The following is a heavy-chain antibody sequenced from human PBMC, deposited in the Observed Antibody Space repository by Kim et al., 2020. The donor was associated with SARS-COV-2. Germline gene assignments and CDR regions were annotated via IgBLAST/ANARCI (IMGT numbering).Heavy chain of an antibody. V-gene: IGHV4-34*01. Sequence: SETLSLTCAVYGGSFSGYYWSWIRQPPGKGLEWIGEINHSGSTNYNPALKSRVTISVDTTKNQLSLKLSSVTAADTAVYYCARARIAVAGTVLYYGMDFWGEGTTVTVSS. CDR3: ARARIAVAGTVLYYGMDF. D-gene: IGHD6-19*01. CDR2: INHSGST. J-gene: IGHJ6*04. CDR1: GGSFSGYY.